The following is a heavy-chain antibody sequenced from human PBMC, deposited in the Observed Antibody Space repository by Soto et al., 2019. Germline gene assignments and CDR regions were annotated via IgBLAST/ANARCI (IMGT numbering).Heavy chain of an antibody. CDR1: GGSFSGYY. D-gene: IGHD6-6*01. Sequence: XETLSRTCAVYGGSFSGYYWGWIRQPPGKGLEWIGEINHSGSTNYNPSLKSRVTISVDTSKNQFSLKLSSVTAADTAVYYCARGPTGTWSSSSQWFDSWGQGTLVTVPS. CDR3: ARGPTGTWSSSSQWFDS. J-gene: IGHJ5*01. CDR2: INHSGST. V-gene: IGHV4-34*01.